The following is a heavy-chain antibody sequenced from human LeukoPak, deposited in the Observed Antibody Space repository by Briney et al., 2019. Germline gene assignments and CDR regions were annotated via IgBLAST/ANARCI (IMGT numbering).Heavy chain of an antibody. CDR3: ARLPAWAARYGMDV. CDR1: GGSFSGYY. D-gene: IGHD6-6*01. CDR2: INHSGST. Sequence: SETLSLTCAVYGGSFSGYYWSWIRQPPGKGLEWIGEINHSGSTNYNPSLKSRVTISVDTSKNQFSLKLSSVTAADTAVYYCARLPAWAARYGMDVWGQGTTVTVPS. V-gene: IGHV4-34*01. J-gene: IGHJ6*02.